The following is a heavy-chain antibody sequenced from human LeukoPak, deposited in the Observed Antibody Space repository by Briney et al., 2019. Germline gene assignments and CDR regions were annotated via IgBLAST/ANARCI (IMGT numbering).Heavy chain of an antibody. D-gene: IGHD6-19*01. CDR1: GDSISSYY. Sequence: PSETLSLTCTVSGDSISSYYCSWIRQPPGKGREWSGDIYYSGSTNYNPSLKSRITISVDKSKNQFSLKVSSVTAADTAVYYCTRAPPYASGWSKGVLDYWGQGTLVTVSS. CDR2: IYYSGST. CDR3: TRAPPYASGWSKGVLDY. V-gene: IGHV4-59*12. J-gene: IGHJ4*02.